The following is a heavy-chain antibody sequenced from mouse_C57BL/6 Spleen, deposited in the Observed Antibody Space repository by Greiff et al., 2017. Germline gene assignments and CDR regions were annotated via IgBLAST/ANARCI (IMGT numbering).Heavy chain of an antibody. CDR1: GYTFTSYG. D-gene: IGHD4-1*02. V-gene: IGHV1-81*01. CDR2: IYPRSGNT. CDR3: ARYSNWTWFAY. J-gene: IGHJ3*01. Sequence: QVQLKQSGAELARPGASVKLSCKASGYTFTSYGISWVKQRTGQGLEWIGEIYPRSGNTYYNEKFKGKATLTADKSSSTAYMELRSLTSEDSAVYVCARYSNWTWFAYWGQGTLVTVSA.